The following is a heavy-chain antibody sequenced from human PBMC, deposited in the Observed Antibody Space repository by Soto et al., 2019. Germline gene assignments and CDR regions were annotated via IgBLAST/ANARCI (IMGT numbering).Heavy chain of an antibody. CDR1: GFIFSSYA. CDR3: AKDLVATIRYYGMDV. V-gene: IGHV3-23*01. Sequence: EVQLLESGGGLVQPGGSLRLSCAASGFIFSSYAMSWVRQAPGKGLEWVSAISGSGGSIYYADSVKGRFTISRDNSKNTLYLQMNSLRAEDTAVYYCAKDLVATIRYYGMDVWGQGTTVTVS. D-gene: IGHD5-12*01. CDR2: ISGSGGSI. J-gene: IGHJ6*02.